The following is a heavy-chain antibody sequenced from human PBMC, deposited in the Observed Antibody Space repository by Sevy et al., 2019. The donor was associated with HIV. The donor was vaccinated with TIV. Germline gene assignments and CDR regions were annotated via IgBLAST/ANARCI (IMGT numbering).Heavy chain of an antibody. CDR3: ANSRGRYEGSSWLYYYYLMDV. J-gene: IGHJ6*02. Sequence: GGSLRLSCAAAGFTFSRYGMHWARQAPGKGLEWVAVISSDGSDKEYAESVKGRFTVSRDNSKDTGYLQMNSLRLEDTAIYYCANSRGRYEGSSWLYYYYLMDVWGQGTTVTVS. CDR1: GFTFSRYG. V-gene: IGHV3-30*18. CDR2: ISSDGSDK. D-gene: IGHD6-13*01.